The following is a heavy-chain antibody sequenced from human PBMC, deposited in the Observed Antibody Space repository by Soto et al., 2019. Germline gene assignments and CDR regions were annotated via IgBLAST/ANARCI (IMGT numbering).Heavy chain of an antibody. V-gene: IGHV4-61*01. D-gene: IGHD3-22*01. CDR1: GGSVSSGSYY. J-gene: IGHJ4*02. CDR3: ARDTNYYDSSGYYGFDY. CDR2: IYYSGST. Sequence: SETLSLTCTVSGGSVSSGSYYWSWIRQPPGKGLEWIGYIYYSGSTNYNPSLKSRVTISVDTSKNQFSLKLSSVTAADTAVYYCARDTNYYDSSGYYGFDYWGQGTLVTV.